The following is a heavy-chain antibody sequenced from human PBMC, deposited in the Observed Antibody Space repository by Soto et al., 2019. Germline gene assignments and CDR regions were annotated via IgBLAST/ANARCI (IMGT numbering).Heavy chain of an antibody. CDR3: ARDKTSYYDVSGIFDI. CDR2: FYSGGRT. V-gene: IGHV3-53*01. Sequence: GESLRLSCAASGFNVSSNYMTWVRQAPGKGLEWVSVFYSGGRTYYADSVKGRFTISRDNSKNTLYLQMNSLRAEDTAVYYCARDKTSYYDVSGIFDIWGQGTMVTVSS. D-gene: IGHD3-22*01. CDR1: GFNVSSNY. J-gene: IGHJ3*02.